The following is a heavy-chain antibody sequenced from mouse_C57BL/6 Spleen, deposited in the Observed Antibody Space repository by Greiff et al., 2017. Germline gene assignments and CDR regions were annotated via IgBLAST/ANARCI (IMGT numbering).Heavy chain of an antibody. CDR1: GFSFTSYG. Sequence: VQLVESGPGLVQPSQSLSITCTVSGFSFTSYGVHWVRQPPGKGLEWLGVIWSGGSTDYNAAFISRLSISKDNSKSQVFFKMNRLQADDTAIYYCAKTHYGAMDYWGQGTSVTVSS. V-gene: IGHV2-4*01. CDR3: AKTHYGAMDY. CDR2: IWSGGST. J-gene: IGHJ4*01. D-gene: IGHD1-1*01.